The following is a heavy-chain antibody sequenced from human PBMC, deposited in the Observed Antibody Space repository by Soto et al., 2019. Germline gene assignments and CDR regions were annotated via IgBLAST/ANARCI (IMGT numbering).Heavy chain of an antibody. J-gene: IGHJ1*01. V-gene: IGHV1-46*01. D-gene: IGHD6-19*01. Sequence: QVQLVQSGAEVKKPGASVKVSCKASGYTFTSYYMHWVRQAPGQGLEWMGIINPSGGSTSYAQKFQGGVTMTRDTSTSTVYMELSSLRSEDTAVYYCARDGYSSGWYARYFQHWGQGTLVTVSS. CDR1: GYTFTSYY. CDR3: ARDGYSSGWYARYFQH. CDR2: INPSGGST.